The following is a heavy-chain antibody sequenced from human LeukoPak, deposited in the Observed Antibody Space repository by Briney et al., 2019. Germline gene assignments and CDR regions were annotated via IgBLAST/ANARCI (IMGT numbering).Heavy chain of an antibody. CDR1: GFTFSSYS. V-gene: IGHV3-48*01. CDR3: ARDRGKDYDFWSGYDYYYYMDV. D-gene: IGHD3-3*01. CDR2: ISSSRSTI. Sequence: GGSLRLSCAASGFTFSSYSMNWVRQAPGKGLEWVSYISSSRSTIYYADSVKGRFTISRDNAKNSLYLQMNSLRAEDTAVYYCARDRGKDYDFWSGYDYYYYMDVWGKGTTVTVSS. J-gene: IGHJ6*03.